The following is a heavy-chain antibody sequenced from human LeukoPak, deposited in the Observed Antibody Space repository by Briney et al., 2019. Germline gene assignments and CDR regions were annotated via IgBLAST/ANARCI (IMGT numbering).Heavy chain of an antibody. J-gene: IGHJ3*02. Sequence: SVKVSCKASGGTFSSYAISWVRQAPGQGLEWMGRIIPILGIANYAQKFQGRVTITADKSTSTAYMELSSLRSEDTAVYYCARATGYCSSTSCSKLDAFDIWGQGTMVTVSS. CDR1: GGTFSSYA. CDR3: ARATGYCSSTSCSKLDAFDI. V-gene: IGHV1-69*04. CDR2: IIPILGIA. D-gene: IGHD2-2*01.